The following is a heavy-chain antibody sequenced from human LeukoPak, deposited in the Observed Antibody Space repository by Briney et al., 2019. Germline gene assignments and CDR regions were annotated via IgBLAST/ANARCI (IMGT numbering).Heavy chain of an antibody. CDR3: AREMMFQQPVGPTFDY. CDR1: GYTFTSYA. CDR2: INTNTGNP. D-gene: IGHD6-6*01. Sequence: GASVKVSCKASGYTFTSYAMNWVRQAPGQGLELMGWINTNTGNPTYAQGFTGRFVFSLDTSVSTAYLQISSLKAEDTAVYYCAREMMFQQPVGPTFDYWGQGTLVTVSS. J-gene: IGHJ4*02. V-gene: IGHV7-4-1*02.